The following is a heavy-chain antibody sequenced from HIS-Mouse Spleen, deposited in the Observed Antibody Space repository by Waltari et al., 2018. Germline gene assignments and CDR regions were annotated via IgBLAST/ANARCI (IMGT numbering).Heavy chain of an antibody. CDR3: AREIPYSSSWYDWYFDL. CDR1: GGSISSSCYY. D-gene: IGHD6-13*01. J-gene: IGHJ2*01. CDR2: IYYSGST. Sequence: QLQLQESGPGLVKPSETLSLTCTGSGGSISSSCYYWGWIRQPPGKGLEWIGSIYYSGSTYYNPYLKSRVTISVDTSKNQFSLKLSSVTAADTAVYYCAREIPYSSSWYDWYFDLWGRGTLVTVSS. V-gene: IGHV4-39*07.